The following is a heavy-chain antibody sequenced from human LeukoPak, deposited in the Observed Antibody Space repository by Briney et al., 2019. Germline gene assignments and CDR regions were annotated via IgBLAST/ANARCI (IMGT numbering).Heavy chain of an antibody. D-gene: IGHD3-10*01. CDR3: ARVSLVRGAPDYYFDY. J-gene: IGHJ4*02. CDR2: IYTSGST. CDR1: GDSISNNY. V-gene: IGHV4-4*07. Sequence: SETLSLTCTVSGDSISNNYWSWIRQPAGKGLEWIGRIYTSGSTNYNPSLKSRVTVSVDTSKNQFSLKLSSVTAADTAVYYCARVSLVRGAPDYYFDYWGQGTLVTVSS.